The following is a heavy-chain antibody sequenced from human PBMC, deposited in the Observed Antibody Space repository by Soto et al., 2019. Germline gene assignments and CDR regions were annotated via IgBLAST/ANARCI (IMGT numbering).Heavy chain of an antibody. V-gene: IGHV4-38-2*02. CDR1: NYSISSGYY. J-gene: IGHJ4*02. CDR3: ARVAFGPIDY. D-gene: IGHD3-16*01. Sequence: KPSETLSLTCTVSNYSISSGYYWGWLRQSPGEGLEWIVSMYHSGTTYYNPSLKSRVTISIDTSKNQFSLKLTSVTSADTAVYFCARVAFGPIDYWGQGTLVTVSS. CDR2: MYHSGTT.